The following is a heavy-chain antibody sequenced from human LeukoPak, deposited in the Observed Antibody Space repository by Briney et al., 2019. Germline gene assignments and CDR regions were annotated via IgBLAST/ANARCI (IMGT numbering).Heavy chain of an antibody. Sequence: GGSLSLSCAASGFTFSRHWMSWVRQAPGKGLEWVANIKEDGRVKTYVDSVKDRFTISRDNTKNSVYRQWSGWGVGDGVIFYGTRTKQGVINDHWGQRPLVTLSS. CDR3: TRTKQGVINDH. J-gene: IGHJ4*02. CDR2: IKEDGRVK. V-gene: IGHV3-7*01. CDR1: GFTFSRHW. D-gene: IGHD2-8*01.